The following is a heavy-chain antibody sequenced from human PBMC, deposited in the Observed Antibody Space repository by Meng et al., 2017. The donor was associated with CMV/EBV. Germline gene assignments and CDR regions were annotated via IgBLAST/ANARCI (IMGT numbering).Heavy chain of an antibody. CDR2: ISGSGGST. D-gene: IGHD3-3*01. CDR3: AKDRALGGGAYYFED. CDR1: GFTFSTYA. J-gene: IGHJ4*02. V-gene: IGHV3-23*01. Sequence: SGFTFSTYAMSWVRQAPGKGLEWVAAISGSGGSTYYADSVKGRFTISRDNSKNTLYLQMNTLRADDTAIYYCAKDRALGGGAYYFEDWGQGTLVTVSS.